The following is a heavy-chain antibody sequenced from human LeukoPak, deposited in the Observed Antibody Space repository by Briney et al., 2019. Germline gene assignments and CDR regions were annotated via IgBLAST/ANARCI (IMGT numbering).Heavy chain of an antibody. CDR3: ARGSTYEGPYYQGMDV. V-gene: IGHV3-7*04. Sequence: GGSLRLSCAASGFTFSSYSMNWVRQAPGKGLEWVATIKQDGSEKFYVDSVTGRFTISRHDARNSLFLRMTSLRVEDSAVYFCARGSTYEGPYYQGMDVWGQGTTVIVSS. CDR1: GFTFSSYS. CDR2: IKQDGSEK. D-gene: IGHD2-2*01. J-gene: IGHJ6*02.